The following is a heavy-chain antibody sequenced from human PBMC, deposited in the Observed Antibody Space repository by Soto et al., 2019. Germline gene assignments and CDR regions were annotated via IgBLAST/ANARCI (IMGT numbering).Heavy chain of an antibody. Sequence: QVQLVQSGAEVKKPGASVKVSCKASGYTFTSYGISWVRQAPGQGLEWMGWISAYNGNTNYAQKLQGRVTMTTDTPTSTAYMELRSLRSDDTAVYYCARDCSGGSCYTYYYYGMDVWGQGTTVTVSS. CDR3: ARDCSGGSCYTYYYYGMDV. CDR2: ISAYNGNT. D-gene: IGHD2-15*01. CDR1: GYTFTSYG. J-gene: IGHJ6*02. V-gene: IGHV1-18*01.